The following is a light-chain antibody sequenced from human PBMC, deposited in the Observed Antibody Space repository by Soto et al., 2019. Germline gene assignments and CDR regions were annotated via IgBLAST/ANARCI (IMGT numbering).Light chain of an antibody. Sequence: EIVWTQSPGTLSLSPGERATLSCRASQSVDSSYLAWYHQRPGQAPRLLIYGASSRATGIPDRFSGSGSGTDFTLTISGPAPEDFAVYYCSHFRRSHGTFGQGTKVDIK. CDR1: QSVDSSY. J-gene: IGKJ1*01. V-gene: IGKV3-20*01. CDR3: SHFRRSHGT. CDR2: GAS.